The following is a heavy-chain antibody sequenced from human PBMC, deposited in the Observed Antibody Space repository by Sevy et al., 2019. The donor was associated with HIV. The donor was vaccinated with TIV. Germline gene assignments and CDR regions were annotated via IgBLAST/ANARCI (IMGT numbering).Heavy chain of an antibody. J-gene: IGHJ4*02. CDR1: GGSISSYY. CDR3: ARSHLAFCGGDCFSPYYFDS. V-gene: IGHV4-59*01. CDR2: IYSSGST. Sequence: SETLSLTCSVSGGSISSYYWNWIRQPPGKGLERIGNIYSSGSTNYNPSLKSRVTISVDMSKNQFSLKLSSVTAADTAVYYCARSHLAFCGGDCFSPYYFDSWGQGTLVTVSS. D-gene: IGHD2-21*01.